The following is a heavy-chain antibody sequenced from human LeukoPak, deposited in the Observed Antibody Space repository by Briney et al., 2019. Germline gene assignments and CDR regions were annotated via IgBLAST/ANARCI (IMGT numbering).Heavy chain of an antibody. CDR2: IRYDGSSK. Sequence: GGSLRLSCAASGFTFSSYGMHWVRQAPGKGLEWVAFIRYDGSSKYYADSVKGRFTISRDNSKNTLYLQMNSLRAEDTAVYYCAKDRGYSGYDWDFDYWGQGTLVTVSS. D-gene: IGHD5-12*01. V-gene: IGHV3-30*02. J-gene: IGHJ4*02. CDR3: AKDRGYSGYDWDFDY. CDR1: GFTFSSYG.